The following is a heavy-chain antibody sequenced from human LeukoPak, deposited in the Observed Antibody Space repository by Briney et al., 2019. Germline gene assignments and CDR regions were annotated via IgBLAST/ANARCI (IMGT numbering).Heavy chain of an antibody. CDR3: AKDRLVSRSLTREVIFDS. CDR1: GFIFNNYD. D-gene: IGHD3-10*01. Sequence: GGSLRLSCAASGFIFNNYDMYWVRRAPGKGLEWVSRVSAGGRTTYYADSVKGRFTISRGNSKNTLSLQMNSLRADDTAVYYCAKDRLVSRSLTREVIFDSWGQGILVTVSS. V-gene: IGHV3-23*01. J-gene: IGHJ4*02. CDR2: VSAGGRTT.